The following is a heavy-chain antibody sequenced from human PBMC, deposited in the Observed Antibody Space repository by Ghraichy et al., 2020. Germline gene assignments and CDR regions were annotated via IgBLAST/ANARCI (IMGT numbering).Heavy chain of an antibody. Sequence: GGSLRLSCAASGFTVSSNYMSWVRQAPGKGLEWVSVIYSADNTYYADSVRGRFTISRDNSNNKLYLQMNNLRAEDTAVYYCARISQETAGTKFDFWGQGTLVTVSS. V-gene: IGHV3-53*01. CDR2: IYSADNT. CDR1: GFTVSSNY. J-gene: IGHJ4*02. D-gene: IGHD6-13*01. CDR3: ARISQETAGTKFDF.